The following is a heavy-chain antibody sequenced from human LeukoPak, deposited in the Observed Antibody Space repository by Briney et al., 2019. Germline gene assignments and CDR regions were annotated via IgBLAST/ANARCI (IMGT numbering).Heavy chain of an antibody. CDR3: TLPLRDGDFYFDY. D-gene: IGHD4-17*01. CDR2: ASYKSEWSF. J-gene: IGHJ4*02. V-gene: IGHV6-1*01. Sequence: SQTLSLTCAISGDSVSNKNVAWNWVRQSPSRGLEWLGRASYKSEWSFNYAASVKSRITINADTSKNQFSLRLNSVTPEDTAVYYCTLPLRDGDFYFDYWGQGTLVTVSS. CDR1: GDSVSNKNVA.